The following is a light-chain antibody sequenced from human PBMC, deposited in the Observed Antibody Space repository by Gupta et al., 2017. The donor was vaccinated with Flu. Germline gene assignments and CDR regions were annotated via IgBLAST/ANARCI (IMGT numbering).Light chain of an antibody. CDR2: EGS. Sequence: VTPGKPASICCKASQILLHSDGKTYLYWYLQKPGQPPQLLIYEGSNRGSGVPDRFSGSGSGTDFTLKISRVEAEDVGVYYCRQSIQLPCTFGQGTKLEIK. CDR1: QILLHSDGKTY. CDR3: RQSIQLPCT. V-gene: IGKV2D-29*01. J-gene: IGKJ2*02.